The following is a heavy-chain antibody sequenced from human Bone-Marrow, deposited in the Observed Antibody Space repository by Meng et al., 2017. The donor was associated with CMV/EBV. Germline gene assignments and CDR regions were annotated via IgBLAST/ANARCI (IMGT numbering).Heavy chain of an antibody. J-gene: IGHJ5*02. D-gene: IGHD3-3*01. CDR1: GGSFSGYY. Sequence: GSLRLSCAVYGGSFSGYYWSWIRQPPGKGLEWIGEINHSGSTNYNPSLKSRVTISVDTSKNQFSLKLSSVTAADTAVYYCASGYYDFWSGSHESWGQGTLVTVSS. V-gene: IGHV4-34*01. CDR2: INHSGST. CDR3: ASGYYDFWSGSHES.